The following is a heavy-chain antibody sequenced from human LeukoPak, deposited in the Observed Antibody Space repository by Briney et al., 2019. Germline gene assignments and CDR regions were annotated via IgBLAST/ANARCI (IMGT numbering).Heavy chain of an antibody. CDR2: ISAYNGNT. CDR1: GYTFTSYG. CDR3: ARDSRIAVAGTGAFDI. Sequence: ASVKVSCKASGYTFTSYGISWVRQAPGQGLEWVGWISAYNGNTNYGQKLQGRVTMTTDTSTSTAYMELRSLRSDDTAVYYCARDSRIAVAGTGAFDIWGQGTMVTVSS. D-gene: IGHD6-19*01. V-gene: IGHV1-18*01. J-gene: IGHJ3*02.